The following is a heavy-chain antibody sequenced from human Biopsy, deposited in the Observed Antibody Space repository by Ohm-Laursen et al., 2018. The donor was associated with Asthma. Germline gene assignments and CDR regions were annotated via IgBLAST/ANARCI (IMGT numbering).Heavy chain of an antibody. CDR2: LIPVLGTP. V-gene: IGHV1-69*01. CDR1: GDSFSNYA. Sequence: SSVISCKASGDSFSNYAISWVRQAPGQGLEWMGGLIPVLGTPDHAQMFEGRVTITADESTSTAYMELSSLSSEDTAVYYCARGYSGSDRIVYYYSGLEVWGQGTTVTVSS. J-gene: IGHJ6*02. CDR3: ARGYSGSDRIVYYYSGLEV. D-gene: IGHD5-12*01.